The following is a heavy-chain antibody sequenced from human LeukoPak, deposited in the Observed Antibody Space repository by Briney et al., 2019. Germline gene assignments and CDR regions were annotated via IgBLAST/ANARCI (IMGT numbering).Heavy chain of an antibody. CDR2: ISYDGSNK. D-gene: IGHD2-15*01. V-gene: IGHV3-30*01. J-gene: IGHJ3*02. CDR1: GFTFSTYA. Sequence: GGSLRLSCAASGFTFSTYAMHWVRQAPGKGLEWVAVISYDGSNKYYADSVKGRFTISRDNSKNTLCLQMNSLRADDTAVYYCARTLRMCAFDIWGQGTMVTVSS. CDR3: ARTLRMCAFDI.